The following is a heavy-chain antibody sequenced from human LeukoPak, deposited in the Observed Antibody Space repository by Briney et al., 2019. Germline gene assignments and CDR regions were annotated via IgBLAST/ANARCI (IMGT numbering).Heavy chain of an antibody. Sequence: GGSLRLSCAASGFTFSSYWMSWVRQAPGKGLEWVANIKQDGSEKYYVDSVKGRFTISRDNAKNSLYLQMNSLRAEDTAVYYCARSVAGYSSSWYFDYWGQGTLVTVSS. CDR2: IKQDGSEK. CDR1: GFTFSSYW. D-gene: IGHD6-13*01. V-gene: IGHV3-7*01. CDR3: ARSVAGYSSSWYFDY. J-gene: IGHJ4*02.